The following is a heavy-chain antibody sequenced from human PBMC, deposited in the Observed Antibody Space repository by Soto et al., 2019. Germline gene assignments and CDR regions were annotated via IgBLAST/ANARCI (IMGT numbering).Heavy chain of an antibody. D-gene: IGHD4-4*01. J-gene: IGHJ5*02. CDR2: IGGSGGNR. Sequence: DVQLLESGGGLVEPGGSLRLSCAASGFTFNAYAMTWVRQAPGKGLEWVSAIGGSGGNRYYAASVKGRFTISRDNSKDTVDLQVNSLRVEDTAVYFCARVDSDYINSVDPWGQGILVTVSS. V-gene: IGHV3-23*01. CDR1: GFTFNAYA. CDR3: ARVDSDYINSVDP.